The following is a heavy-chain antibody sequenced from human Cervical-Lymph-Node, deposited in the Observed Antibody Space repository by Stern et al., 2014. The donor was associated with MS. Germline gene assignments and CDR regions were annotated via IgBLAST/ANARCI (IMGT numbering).Heavy chain of an antibody. D-gene: IGHD5-12*01. J-gene: IGHJ4*02. CDR1: GYTFSGYY. CDR3: ARTVDIEATIGFDY. CDR2: INANTGGT. V-gene: IGHV1-2*02. Sequence: QVQLVQSGAEVKKPGTSVKVSCKASGYTFSGYYMHWVRQAPGQGLEWMGWINANTGGTNYAQKFKGRVTMTRDTSISTVYMELSRLRSDDTAVYYCARTVDIEATIGFDYWGQGTLVAVSS.